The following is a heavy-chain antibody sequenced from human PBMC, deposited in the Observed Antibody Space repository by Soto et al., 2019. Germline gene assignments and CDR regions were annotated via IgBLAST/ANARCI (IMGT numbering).Heavy chain of an antibody. CDR1: GFTFSSYA. Sequence: EVQLLESGGGLVQPGGSLRLSCAASGFTFSSYAMSWVRQAPGKGLEWVSAISGSGGSTYYADSVKGRFTISRDNSKHTRYLQMNSLRAEDTAVYYCAKTVYYDFWSGPSRVDYWGQGTLVNVSS. D-gene: IGHD3-3*01. J-gene: IGHJ4*02. V-gene: IGHV3-23*01. CDR3: AKTVYYDFWSGPSRVDY. CDR2: ISGSGGST.